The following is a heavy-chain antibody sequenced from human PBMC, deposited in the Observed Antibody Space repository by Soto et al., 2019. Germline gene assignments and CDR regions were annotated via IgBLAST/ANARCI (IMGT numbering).Heavy chain of an antibody. CDR1: GFTFSSYW. Sequence: EVQLVESGGGLVQPGGSLRLCCAASGFTFSSYWMSWVRQAPGKGLEWVANIKQDGSEKYYMDSVKGRFTISRDYDKNSXXLXXXXXXXXXXXXXXXXXXXXXXXXXGYYYYMDVWGKGTTVTVSS. CDR2: IKQDGSEK. J-gene: IGHJ6*03. V-gene: IGHV3-7*01. CDR3: XXXXXXXXXXGYYYYMDV.